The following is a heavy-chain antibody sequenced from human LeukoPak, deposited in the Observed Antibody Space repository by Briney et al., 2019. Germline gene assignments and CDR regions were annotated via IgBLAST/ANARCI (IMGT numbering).Heavy chain of an antibody. CDR1: GGSIRSSTFY. CDR2: IYYSGST. V-gene: IGHV4-61*05. J-gene: IGHJ6*03. CDR3: ARTAYGYYYYMDV. D-gene: IGHD4-17*01. Sequence: SETLSLTCTVSGGSIRSSTFYWGWIRQPPGKGLEWIGYIYYSGSTNYNPSLKSRVTISVDTSKNQFSLKLSSVTAADTAVYYCARTAYGYYYYMDVWGKGTTVTVSS.